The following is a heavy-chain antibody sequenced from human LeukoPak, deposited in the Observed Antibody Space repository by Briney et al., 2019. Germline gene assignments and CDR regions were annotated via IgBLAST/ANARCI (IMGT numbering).Heavy chain of an antibody. CDR2: IWYDGNNK. Sequence: PGRSLRLSCAASGFTFSNYGIHWVRQAPGKGLEWVAVIWYDGNNKYYADSVKGRFTISRDNSKNTLYLQMNSLRAEDTAIYYCAKTSRANSAYDSPFDYWGQGTLVTVSS. V-gene: IGHV3-33*06. J-gene: IGHJ4*02. CDR1: GFTFSNYG. CDR3: AKTSRANSAYDSPFDY. D-gene: IGHD5-12*01.